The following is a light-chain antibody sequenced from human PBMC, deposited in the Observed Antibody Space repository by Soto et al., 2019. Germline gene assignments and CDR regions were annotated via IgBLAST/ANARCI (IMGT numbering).Light chain of an antibody. V-gene: IGKV1-27*01. Sequence: DIQMTQAPSFLSASVGDRVTITCRASQGISNYLAWYQQNPGKVPKLLLYAESTLQSAVPSRFSGSGSGTDFTLTISSLQPEDGTTYYCQKYDSAPPLTFGGENNVEIK. CDR1: QGISNY. CDR3: QKYDSAPPLT. CDR2: AES. J-gene: IGKJ4*01.